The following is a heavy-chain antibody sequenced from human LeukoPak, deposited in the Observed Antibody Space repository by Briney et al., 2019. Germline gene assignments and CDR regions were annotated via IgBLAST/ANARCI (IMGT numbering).Heavy chain of an antibody. D-gene: IGHD1-26*01. J-gene: IGHJ4*02. CDR3: ARDPPNYSGSYYGDGGY. CDR1: GYTFTTHY. V-gene: IGHV1-46*01. CDR2: INPSGGST. Sequence: ASVKVSCKASGYTFTTHYMHWVRQAPGQGLEWMGIINPSGGSTSYAHNFQGRVTMTRDTSTSTVYMELSSLRSEDTAVYYCARDPPNYSGSYYGDGGYWGQGTLVTVSS.